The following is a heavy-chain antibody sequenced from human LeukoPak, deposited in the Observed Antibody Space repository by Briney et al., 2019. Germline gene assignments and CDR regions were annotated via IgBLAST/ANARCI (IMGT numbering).Heavy chain of an antibody. CDR1: GASMSNSF. D-gene: IGHD2-15*01. J-gene: IGHJ4*02. CDR2: IYSSGRT. Sequence: SETLSLTCTVSGASMSNSFWSWIRQPAGKGLEWIGRIYSSGRTNYNPSLKSRVTLSIDTSNNQFSLKLTSVAAADTASYYCARAPAGCGGTCSFDYWGQGTLVTVSS. CDR3: ARAPAGCGGTCSFDY. V-gene: IGHV4-4*07.